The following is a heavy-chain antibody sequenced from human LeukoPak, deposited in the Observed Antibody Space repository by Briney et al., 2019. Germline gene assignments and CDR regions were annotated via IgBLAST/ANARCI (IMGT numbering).Heavy chain of an antibody. CDR3: ARDLDQYPPGTFGY. V-gene: IGHV3-21*01. J-gene: IGHJ4*02. D-gene: IGHD1-1*01. CDR1: GFTFSSYS. Sequence: GGSLRLSCAASGFTFSSYSMNWVRRAPGKGLEWVSSISSSSSYIYYADSVKGRFTISRDNAKNSLYLQMNSLRAEDTAVYYCARDLDQYPPGTFGYWGQGTLVTVSS. CDR2: ISSSSSYI.